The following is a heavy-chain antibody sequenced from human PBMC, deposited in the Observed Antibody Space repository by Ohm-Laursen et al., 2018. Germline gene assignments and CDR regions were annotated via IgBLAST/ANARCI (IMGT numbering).Heavy chain of an antibody. D-gene: IGHD6-13*01. Sequence: SLRLSCAASGFTFSSYWMSWVRQAPGKGLEWVANIKQDGSEKYYVDSVKGRFTISRDNAKNSLYLQMNSLRAEDTAIYYCAKDPGIPAAGEYYFDYWGQGTLVTVSS. V-gene: IGHV3-7*03. CDR1: GFTFSSYW. CDR2: IKQDGSEK. J-gene: IGHJ4*02. CDR3: AKDPGIPAAGEYYFDY.